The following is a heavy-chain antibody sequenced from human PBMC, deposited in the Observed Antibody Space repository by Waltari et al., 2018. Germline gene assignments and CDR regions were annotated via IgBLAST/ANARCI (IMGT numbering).Heavy chain of an antibody. D-gene: IGHD3-22*01. V-gene: IGHV3-23*01. CDR3: AKDSWRNYYDSSGEEDY. J-gene: IGHJ4*02. CDR2: ISGSGGST. Sequence: EVQLLESGGGLVQPGGSLRLSCAASGFTFSSYAMSWVRQAPGKGLEWVSAISGSGGSTYYADSVKGRFTISRDNSKNTLYLQMNSLRAEDTAVYYCAKDSWRNYYDSSGEEDYWGQGTLVTVSS. CDR1: GFTFSSYA.